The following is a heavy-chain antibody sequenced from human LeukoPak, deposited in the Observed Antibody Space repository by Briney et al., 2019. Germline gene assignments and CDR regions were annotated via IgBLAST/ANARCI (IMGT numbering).Heavy chain of an antibody. J-gene: IGHJ4*02. V-gene: IGHV3-7*01. D-gene: IGHD4-11*01. Sequence: GGSLRLSCAASGFTFSTYWMSWVRQAPGKGLEWVANIKQDGSEKYYVDSVKGRFTISRDNARNSLYLQMNSLRAEDTAVYYCASTPDGLQREDYWGQGTLVTVSS. CDR3: ASTPDGLQREDY. CDR1: GFTFSTYW. CDR2: IKQDGSEK.